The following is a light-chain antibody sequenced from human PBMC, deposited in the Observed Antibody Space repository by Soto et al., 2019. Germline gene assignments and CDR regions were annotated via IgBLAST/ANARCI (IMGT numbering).Light chain of an antibody. V-gene: IGKV1-39*01. CDR1: QTITNY. CDR2: AAS. CDR3: QQSYSTPYT. Sequence: TRLTPSPSSLLAFVGDGVTVPSRASQTITNYLNWFQQKQGNAPKLLIYAASSLQRGVPPRFRASGSGTDFTLTISSLQPEDCATYYCQQSYSTPYTFGQGTKLEIK. J-gene: IGKJ2*01.